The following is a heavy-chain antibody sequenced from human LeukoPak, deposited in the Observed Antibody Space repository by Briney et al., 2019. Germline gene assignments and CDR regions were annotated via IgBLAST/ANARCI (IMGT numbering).Heavy chain of an antibody. CDR2: IKQDGSEK. D-gene: IGHD6-19*01. J-gene: IGHJ5*02. Sequence: GGSLRLSCAASGFNFDHHWMTWVRQAPGKGLEWVANIKQDGSEKVYLDSMKGRFTISRDNSRDSLYLQMNSLRPEDTAVYYCARDPGSGWWGGFDLWGQGTLVTV. V-gene: IGHV3-7*04. CDR1: GFNFDHHW. CDR3: ARDPGSGWWGGFDL.